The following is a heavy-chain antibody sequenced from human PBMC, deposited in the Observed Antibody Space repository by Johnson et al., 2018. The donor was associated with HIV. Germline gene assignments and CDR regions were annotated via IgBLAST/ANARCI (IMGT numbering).Heavy chain of an antibody. CDR1: GFSFSNYA. CDR2: IKQDGSEK. CDR3: ARDWGGAFYDEDAFDI. Sequence: EVQLVESGGGVVQPGRSLRLSCAASGFSFSNYAMDWVRQAPGKGLEWVANIKQDGSEKYYVDSVKGRFTISRDNAKNSLYLQMHSLGAEDTAVYYCARDWGGAFYDEDAFDIWGQGTMVTVSS. V-gene: IGHV3-7*01. D-gene: IGHD5/OR15-5a*01. J-gene: IGHJ3*02.